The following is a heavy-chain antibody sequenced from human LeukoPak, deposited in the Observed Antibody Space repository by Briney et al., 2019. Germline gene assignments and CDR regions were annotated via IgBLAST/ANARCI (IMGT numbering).Heavy chain of an antibody. CDR1: GFPFSSAW. J-gene: IGHJ4*02. Sequence: GGSLRLSCAVSGFPFSSAWMSWVRQAPGKGLEWVGFIRSKALYGTSEYAASVEGRFSISRDDSNNIAYLQMNSLKTDDTAVYFCVRESVRDYYFDYWGQGTLVTVSS. V-gene: IGHV3-49*04. CDR3: VRESVRDYYFDY. CDR2: IRSKALYGTS. D-gene: IGHD3-10*02.